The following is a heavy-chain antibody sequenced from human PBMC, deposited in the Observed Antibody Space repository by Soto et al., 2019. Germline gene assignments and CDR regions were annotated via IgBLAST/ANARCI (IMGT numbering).Heavy chain of an antibody. CDR2: IYYSGST. Sequence: SETLSLTCTVSGGSISSGDYYWSWIRQPPGMGLAWIGYIYYSGSTYYNPSLKSRVTISVDTTKNQFSLKLSSVTAADTAVYYCARYRGPNPNSITMVRGVQPTNYYYYGMDVWGQGTTVTVS. J-gene: IGHJ6*02. CDR1: GGSISSGDYY. CDR3: ARYRGPNPNSITMVRGVQPTNYYYYGMDV. V-gene: IGHV4-30-4*01. D-gene: IGHD3-10*01.